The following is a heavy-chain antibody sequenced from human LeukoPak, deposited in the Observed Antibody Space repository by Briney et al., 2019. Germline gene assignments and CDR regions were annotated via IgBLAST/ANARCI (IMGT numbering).Heavy chain of an antibody. J-gene: IGHJ4*02. V-gene: IGHV3-30*04. CDR2: ISYDGSNK. CDR3: ASVYYDFWSGYY. Sequence: GGSLRLSCAASGLTFSSYAMHWVRQAPGKGLEWVAVISYDGSNKYYADSVKGRFTISRDNSKNTLYLQTNSLGAEDTAVYYCASVYYDFWSGYYWGQGTLVTVSS. CDR1: GLTFSSYA. D-gene: IGHD3-3*01.